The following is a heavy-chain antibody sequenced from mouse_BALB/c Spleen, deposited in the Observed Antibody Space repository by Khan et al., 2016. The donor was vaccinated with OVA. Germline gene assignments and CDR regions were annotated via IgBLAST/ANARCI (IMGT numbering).Heavy chain of an antibody. CDR2: ITSVDTF. Sequence: EVQLQESGPGLVKPSQSLSLTCSVTGYSIPSAYYWNWLRQFPGNNLEWMGYITSVDTFHYNPSLKNRISLTRDTSKHQFFLNLNSVTPEDTATYDCARAGRWFDYWGQGTLVIVSA. J-gene: IGHJ3*01. D-gene: IGHD3-3*01. V-gene: IGHV3-6*02. CDR3: ARAGRWFDY. CDR1: GYSIPSAYY.